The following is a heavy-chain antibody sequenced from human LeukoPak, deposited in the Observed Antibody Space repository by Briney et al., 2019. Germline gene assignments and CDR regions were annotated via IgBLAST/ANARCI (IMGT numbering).Heavy chain of an antibody. D-gene: IGHD3-10*01. CDR2: INSDGSST. J-gene: IGHJ4*02. Sequence: GGSLRLSCAASGFTFSTYWMHWVRQAPGKGLVWVSRINSDGSSTSYADSVKGRFTISRDNAKNTLYLQMNSLRAEDTAVYYCARDGTMIRGVIDYWGQGTLVTVSS. CDR1: GFTFSTYW. CDR3: ARDGTMIRGVIDY. V-gene: IGHV3-74*01.